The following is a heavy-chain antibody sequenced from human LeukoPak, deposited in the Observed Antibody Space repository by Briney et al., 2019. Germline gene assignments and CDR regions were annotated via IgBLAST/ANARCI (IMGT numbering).Heavy chain of an antibody. CDR1: GGSISSYY. J-gene: IGHJ5*02. Sequence: PSETLSLTCTVSGGSISSYYWSWIRQPAGKGLEWIGRIYTSGSTDHNPSLKSRVTMSVDTSKNQFSLKLSSVTAADTAVYYCAREPQYCSSTSCYLVMWFDPWGQGTLVTVSS. CDR2: IYTSGST. D-gene: IGHD2-2*01. V-gene: IGHV4-4*07. CDR3: AREPQYCSSTSCYLVMWFDP.